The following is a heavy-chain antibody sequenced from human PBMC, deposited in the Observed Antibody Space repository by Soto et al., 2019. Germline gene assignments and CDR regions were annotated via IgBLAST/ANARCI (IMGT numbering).Heavy chain of an antibody. CDR3: ARDPPPPDY. CDR1: GYTFTSYA. J-gene: IGHJ4*02. V-gene: IGHV1-18*01. CDR2: ISAYNGNT. Sequence: ASVKVSCKASGYTFTSYAISWMRQAPGQEIEWMGWISAYNGNTNYAQKLQGRVTMTTDTSTSTAYMELRSLRSDDTAVYYCARDPPPPDYWGQGTLVTVSS.